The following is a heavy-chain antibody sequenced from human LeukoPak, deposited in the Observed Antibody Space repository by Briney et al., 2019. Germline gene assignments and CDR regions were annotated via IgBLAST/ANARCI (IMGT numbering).Heavy chain of an antibody. CDR2: IIPIFGTA. D-gene: IGHD3-10*01. J-gene: IGHJ6*02. CDR1: GGTFSSYA. CDR3: ARDRRGSRAYYYSGMDV. V-gene: IGHV1-69*13. Sequence: SVTVSCKASGGTFSSYAISWVRQAPGQGLEWMGGIIPIFGTANYAQKFQGRVTITADESTSTAYMELSSLRSEDTAVYYCARDRRGSRAYYYSGMDVWGQGTTVTVS.